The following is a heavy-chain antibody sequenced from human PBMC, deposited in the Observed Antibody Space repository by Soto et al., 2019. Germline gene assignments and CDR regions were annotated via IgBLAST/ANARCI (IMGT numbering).Heavy chain of an antibody. CDR2: INTSGGST. D-gene: IGHD2-15*01. V-gene: IGHV1-46*01. CDR3: ARGRGGDYYYGMDV. J-gene: IGHJ6*02. CDR1: GYTFTSYY. Sequence: GASVTVSFKASGYTFTSYYMHWVRQAPGQGLEWMGIINTSGGSTIYEQRLQGRVTMTRGTSTSIVYMELSSRRSEDTAVYYCARGRGGDYYYGMDVWGQGTTVTVSS.